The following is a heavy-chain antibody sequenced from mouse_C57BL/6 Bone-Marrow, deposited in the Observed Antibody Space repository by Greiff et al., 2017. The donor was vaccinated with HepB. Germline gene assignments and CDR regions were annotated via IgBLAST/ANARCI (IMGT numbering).Heavy chain of an antibody. CDR3: GAYYSNPYAMDY. D-gene: IGHD2-5*01. V-gene: IGHV1-81*01. CDR1: GYTFTSYG. CDR2: IYPRSGNT. J-gene: IGHJ4*01. Sequence: VQLQQSGAELARPGASVKLSCKASGYTFTSYGISWVKQRTGQGLEWIGEIYPRSGNTYYNEKFKGKATLTADKSSSTAYMELRSLTSEDSAVYFCGAYYSNPYAMDYWGQGTSVTVSS.